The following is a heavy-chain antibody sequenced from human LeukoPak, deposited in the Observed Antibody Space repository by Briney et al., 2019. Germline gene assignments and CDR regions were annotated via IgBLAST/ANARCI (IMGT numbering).Heavy chain of an antibody. J-gene: IGHJ4*02. Sequence: GGSLRLSCAASGFTFSSSAMHWVRQAPDKGLEWVAVISYDGSNKYYADSVKGRFTISRDNSKNTLYLQMNSLRAEDTAVYYCARGLNAAGKIRTSDYWGQGTLVTVSS. CDR3: ARGLNAAGKIRTSDY. V-gene: IGHV3-30-3*01. D-gene: IGHD6-13*01. CDR1: GFTFSSSA. CDR2: ISYDGSNK.